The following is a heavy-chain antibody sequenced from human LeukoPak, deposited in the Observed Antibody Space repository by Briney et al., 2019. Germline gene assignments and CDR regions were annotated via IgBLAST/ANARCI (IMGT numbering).Heavy chain of an antibody. CDR1: GYTFTSYD. D-gene: IGHD2-21*02. Sequence: ASVKVSCKASGYTFTSYDISWVRQAPGQGLEWMGWISAYNGNTNYAQKLQGRVTMTTDTSTSTAYMELRSLRSDDTAVYYCARGGQVTPIGSWSYWGQGTLVTVSS. CDR3: ARGGQVTPIGSWSY. V-gene: IGHV1-18*01. J-gene: IGHJ4*02. CDR2: ISAYNGNT.